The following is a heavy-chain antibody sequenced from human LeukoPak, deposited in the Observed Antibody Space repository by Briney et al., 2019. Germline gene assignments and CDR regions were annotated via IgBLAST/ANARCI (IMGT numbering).Heavy chain of an antibody. V-gene: IGHV4-59*08. Sequence: PSETLSLTCTVSGGSISSYYWSWIRQPPGKGLEWIGYIYYSGSTNYNPSLKSRVTISVDTSKNQFSLKLSSVTAADTAVYYCARVPNYDFWSGYFDYWGQGTLVTVSS. CDR1: GGSISSYY. CDR3: ARVPNYDFWSGYFDY. CDR2: IYYSGST. J-gene: IGHJ4*02. D-gene: IGHD3-3*01.